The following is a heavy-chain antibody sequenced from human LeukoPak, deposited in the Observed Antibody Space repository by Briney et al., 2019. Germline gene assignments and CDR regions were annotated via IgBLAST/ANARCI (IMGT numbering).Heavy chain of an antibody. J-gene: IGHJ3*02. Sequence: GRSLRLSCAASGFTFSSYGMHWVRQAPGKGLEWVANIKEDGSENYYVDSVKGRFTISRDNAENSLYLQMNSLRVDDTALYYCARYGNNVDNAFDIWGQGTMVTVSS. CDR1: GFTFSSYG. CDR2: IKEDGSEN. D-gene: IGHD4-17*01. CDR3: ARYGNNVDNAFDI. V-gene: IGHV3-7*02.